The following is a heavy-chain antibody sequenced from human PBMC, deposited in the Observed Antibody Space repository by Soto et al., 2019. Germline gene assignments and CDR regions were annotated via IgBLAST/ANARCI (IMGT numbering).Heavy chain of an antibody. CDR3: AKTIVEASTDY. CDR1: GFTFSSYA. D-gene: IGHD1-26*01. CDR2: ISGNGFST. J-gene: IGHJ4*02. V-gene: IGHV3-23*01. Sequence: GGSLRLSCAASGFTFSSYAMSWVRQAPGKGLEWVSAISGNGFSTYYADSVKGRFTISRDDSKNTLYLQMNSLGAEDTAVYYCAKTIVEASTDYWGQGTLVTVSS.